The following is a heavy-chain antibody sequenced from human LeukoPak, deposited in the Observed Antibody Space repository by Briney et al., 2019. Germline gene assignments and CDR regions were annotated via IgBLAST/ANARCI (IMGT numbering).Heavy chain of an antibody. Sequence: GGSLRLSCAASGFTFSSYAMSWVRQAPWKGLEWVSAISGSGGSTYYADSVKGRFTISRDNSKNTLYLQMNSLRTEDTAVYYCARDRGGACSGGSCYPYYFDYWGQGTLVTVSS. D-gene: IGHD2-15*01. V-gene: IGHV3-23*01. J-gene: IGHJ4*02. CDR3: ARDRGGACSGGSCYPYYFDY. CDR2: ISGSGGST. CDR1: GFTFSSYA.